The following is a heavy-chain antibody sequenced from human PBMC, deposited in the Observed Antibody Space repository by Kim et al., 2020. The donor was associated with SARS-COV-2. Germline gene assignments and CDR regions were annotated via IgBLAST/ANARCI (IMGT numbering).Heavy chain of an antibody. V-gene: IGHV3-21*01. J-gene: IGHJ3*02. Sequence: DSVKGRCTISRDNAKSSLYLQMNSLRAEDTAVYYCASLNQVGQQLKPVDIWGQGTMVTVSS. D-gene: IGHD6-13*01. CDR3: ASLNQVGQQLKPVDI.